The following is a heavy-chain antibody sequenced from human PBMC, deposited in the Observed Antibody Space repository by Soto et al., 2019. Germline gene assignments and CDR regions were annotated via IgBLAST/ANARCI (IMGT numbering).Heavy chain of an antibody. D-gene: IGHD4-17*01. CDR3: AKDFSVTGDYGY. Sequence: PGGSLRLSCAASGFTFSSYGMHWVRQAPGKGLEWVAVISYDGSNKYYADSVKGRFTISRDNSKNTLYLQMNSLRAEDTAVYDCAKDFSVTGDYGYWGQGTLVTVS. CDR1: GFTFSSYG. CDR2: ISYDGSNK. V-gene: IGHV3-30*18. J-gene: IGHJ4*02.